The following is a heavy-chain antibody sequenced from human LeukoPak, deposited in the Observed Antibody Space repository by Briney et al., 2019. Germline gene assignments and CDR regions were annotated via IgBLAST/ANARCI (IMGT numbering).Heavy chain of an antibody. Sequence: PGRSLRLSCAASGFTFSSYGMHWVRQAPARGLEWVAVIGFDGNNKFYADSVKGRFTISRDNSKNTLYLQMNSLRAEDTAVYYCARGSYGAYNYCDYWGRGTLVTVSS. CDR1: GFTFSSYG. J-gene: IGHJ4*02. CDR2: IGFDGNNK. CDR3: ARGSYGAYNYCDY. V-gene: IGHV3-33*01. D-gene: IGHD4/OR15-4a*01.